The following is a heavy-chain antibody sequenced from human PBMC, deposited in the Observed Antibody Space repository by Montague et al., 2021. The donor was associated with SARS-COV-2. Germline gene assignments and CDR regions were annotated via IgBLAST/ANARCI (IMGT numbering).Heavy chain of an antibody. CDR2: INYSGST. CDR3: ARAPIYRSSWYASFDY. V-gene: IGHV4-59*01. D-gene: IGHD6-13*01. CDR1: GDSMNNYY. Sequence: SETLSLTCTVSGDSMNNYYWSWIRQPPGKGLEWIGYINYSGSTHYNPSLQSRVTLSIDTSKNQFSLRLTSVTAADTAMYFCARAPIYRSSWYASFDYWGQGTLVTVSS. J-gene: IGHJ4*02.